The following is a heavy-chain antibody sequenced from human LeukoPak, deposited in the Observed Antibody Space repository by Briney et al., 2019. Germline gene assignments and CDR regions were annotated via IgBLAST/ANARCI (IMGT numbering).Heavy chain of an antibody. CDR1: GFTFSTYW. J-gene: IGHJ4*02. D-gene: IGHD1-26*01. CDR2: LSPDGSSS. CDR3: TRSPSLGGNYWGFDC. Sequence: GGSLRLPCAASGFTFSTYWMHWVRQAPGEGLVWVSRLSPDGSSSVYADSVKGRFTVSRDNAKNTLYLQMNSLRAEDTAVYYCTRSPSLGGNYWGFDCWGQGTLVTVSS. V-gene: IGHV3-74*01.